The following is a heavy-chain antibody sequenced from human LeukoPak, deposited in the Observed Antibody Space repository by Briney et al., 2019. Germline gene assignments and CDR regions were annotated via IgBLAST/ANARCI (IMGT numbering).Heavy chain of an antibody. Sequence: AXGYTFTGYYMHWVRQAPGQGLEWMGWINPNSGGTNYAQKFQGRVTMTRDTSISTAYMELSRLRSDDTAVYYCARVRVTAAGFDYWGQGTLVTVSS. CDR1: GYTFTGYY. V-gene: IGHV1-2*02. CDR3: ARVRVTAAGFDY. D-gene: IGHD6-13*01. J-gene: IGHJ4*02. CDR2: INPNSGGT.